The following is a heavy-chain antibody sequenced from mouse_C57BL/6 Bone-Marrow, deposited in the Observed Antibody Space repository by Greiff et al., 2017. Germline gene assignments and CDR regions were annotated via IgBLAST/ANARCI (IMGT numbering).Heavy chain of an antibody. V-gene: IGHV5-12*01. CDR1: GFTFSDYY. Sequence: VMLVESGGGLVQPGGSLKLSCAASGFTFSDYYMYWVRQTPEKRLEWVAYISNGGGSTYYPDTVKGRFTISRDNAKNTLYLQMSRLKSEDTAMYYCASPYGYAWFAYWGQGTLVTGSA. CDR2: ISNGGGST. CDR3: ASPYGYAWFAY. J-gene: IGHJ3*01. D-gene: IGHD2-2*01.